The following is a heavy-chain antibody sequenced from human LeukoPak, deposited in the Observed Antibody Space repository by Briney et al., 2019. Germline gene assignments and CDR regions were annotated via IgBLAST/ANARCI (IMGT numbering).Heavy chain of an antibody. D-gene: IGHD6-13*01. J-gene: IGHJ4*02. Sequence: GGSLRLSCAASGFTFSSYAMHWVRQAPGKGLEWVAVISYDGSNKYYADSVKGRFTISRDNSKNTLYLQMNSLRAEDTAVYYCARGESIAAAGTPRPFDYWGQGTLVTVSS. CDR3: ARGESIAAAGTPRPFDY. CDR1: GFTFSSYA. CDR2: ISYDGSNK. V-gene: IGHV3-30*04.